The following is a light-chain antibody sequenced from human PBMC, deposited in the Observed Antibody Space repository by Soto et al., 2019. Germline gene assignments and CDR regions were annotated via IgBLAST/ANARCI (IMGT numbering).Light chain of an antibody. CDR2: AAS. CDR1: QSITTY. Sequence: IQVTQSPSSLSASVGDRVTITCRTSQSITTYLNWYQQKPGKAPKLLIYAASSLQSGVPSRFSGSGSGTDFTLTITSLQPEDFATYYCQQTYSIPPWTFGQGTKVDIK. J-gene: IGKJ1*01. V-gene: IGKV1-39*01. CDR3: QQTYSIPPWT.